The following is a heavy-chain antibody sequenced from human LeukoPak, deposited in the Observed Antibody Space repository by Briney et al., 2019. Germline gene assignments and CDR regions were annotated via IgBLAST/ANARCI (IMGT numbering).Heavy chain of an antibody. CDR3: ARGHQAY. Sequence: GGSLRLSCAASGFTFSSYAIHWVRQAPGKGLEWVAVISYDGTNKYYADSVKGRFTISRDNSENTLYLQMNSLRAEDTAVYYCARGHQAYWGQGTLVTVSS. CDR1: GFTFSSYA. V-gene: IGHV3-30-3*01. CDR2: ISYDGTNK. J-gene: IGHJ4*02.